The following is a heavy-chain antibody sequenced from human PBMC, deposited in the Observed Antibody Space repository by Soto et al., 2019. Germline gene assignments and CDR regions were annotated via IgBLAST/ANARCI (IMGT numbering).Heavy chain of an antibody. Sequence: AASVKVSCKTSGYTFTSYDINWVRQASGQGLEWVGWMNTNNGYTAYAPKFQGRVTVTRNTSIRTVYMELSSLRSEDTAVYYCAREWSAAGNYYGMDVWGQGTTVTVSS. CDR2: MNTNNGYT. J-gene: IGHJ6*02. CDR3: AREWSAAGNYYGMDV. CDR1: GYTFTSYD. D-gene: IGHD6-13*01. V-gene: IGHV1-8*01.